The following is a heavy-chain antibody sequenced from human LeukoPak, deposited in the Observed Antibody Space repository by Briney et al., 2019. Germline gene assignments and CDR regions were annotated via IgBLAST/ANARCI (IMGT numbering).Heavy chain of an antibody. CDR3: ARDVEQWLVRVYYFDY. D-gene: IGHD6-19*01. J-gene: IGHJ4*02. CDR2: ISSGSTTI. Sequence: GGSLRLSCATSGLTLSSYSMNWVRQAPGKGLEWVSYISSGSTTIYYADSVKGRFTISGDNAKNSLYLQMNSLRAEDTAVYYCARDVEQWLVRVYYFDYWGQGTLVTVSS. V-gene: IGHV3-48*01. CDR1: GLTLSSYS.